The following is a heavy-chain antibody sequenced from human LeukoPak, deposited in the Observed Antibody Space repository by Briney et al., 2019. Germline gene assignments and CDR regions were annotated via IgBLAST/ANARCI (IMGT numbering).Heavy chain of an antibody. CDR3: AKDLGSNDAFDI. V-gene: IGHV3-23*01. J-gene: IGHJ3*02. D-gene: IGHD6-13*01. CDR1: GFTFSSYA. CDR2: ISGSGGST. Sequence: GGSLRLSCAASGFTFSSYAMSWVRQAPGKGLEWVSVISGSGGSTYYADSVKGRFTISRDNSKNTLYLQMNSLRAEDTAVYYCAKDLGSNDAFDIWGQGTMVTVSS.